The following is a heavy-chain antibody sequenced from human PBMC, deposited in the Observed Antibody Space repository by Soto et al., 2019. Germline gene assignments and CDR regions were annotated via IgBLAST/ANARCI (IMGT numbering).Heavy chain of an antibody. V-gene: IGHV4-34*01. Sequence: GSFSDYYLTWIRQPPGKGLEWIGEINHSGSTNYSPSLKSRVTISVDTSKNQFSLNLSSVTAADTAVYYCATKYSGYDFDYWGQGTLVTVSS. CDR3: ATKYSGYDFDY. D-gene: IGHD5-12*01. J-gene: IGHJ4*02. CDR1: GSFSDYY. CDR2: INHSGST.